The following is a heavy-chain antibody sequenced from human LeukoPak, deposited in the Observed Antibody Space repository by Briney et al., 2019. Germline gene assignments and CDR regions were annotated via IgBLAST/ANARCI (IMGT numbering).Heavy chain of an antibody. CDR1: GGTFSSYA. CDR2: IIPIFGTA. Sequence: SVKVSCKASGGTFSSYAISWVRQAPGQGLEWMGRIIPIFGTANYAQKFQGRVTITTDESTSTAYMELSSLRSEDTAVYYCAKGDLMATIDYWGQGTLVTVSS. CDR3: AKGDLMATIDY. D-gene: IGHD5-12*01. J-gene: IGHJ4*02. V-gene: IGHV1-69*05.